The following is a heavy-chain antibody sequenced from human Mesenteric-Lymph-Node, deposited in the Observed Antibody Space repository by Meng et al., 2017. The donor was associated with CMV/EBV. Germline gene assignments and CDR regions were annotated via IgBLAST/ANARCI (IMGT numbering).Heavy chain of an antibody. D-gene: IGHD3-10*01. Sequence: SCKASGYACTSYYLHWVRQAPGQGLDWMGIINPSVGSTNYAQKFRGRLTMTRGTSTNTVYIELSSLRSDDTATYYCARSLRGRGSDYWGQGTLVTVSS. CDR3: ARSLRGRGSDY. CDR2: INPSVGST. CDR1: GYACTSYY. V-gene: IGHV1-46*01. J-gene: IGHJ4*02.